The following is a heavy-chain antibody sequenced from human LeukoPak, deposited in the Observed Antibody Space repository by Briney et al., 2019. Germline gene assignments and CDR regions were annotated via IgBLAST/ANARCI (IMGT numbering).Heavy chain of an antibody. CDR3: AGATVVTPSAFDI. D-gene: IGHD4-23*01. CDR1: GFTFSSYA. V-gene: IGHV3-23*01. J-gene: IGHJ3*02. CDR2: ISGSGGST. Sequence: GGSLRLSCAASGFTFSSYAMSWVRQAPGKGLEWVSAISGSGGSTYYADSVKGRFTISRDNSKNTLYLQMNSLRAEDTAVYYCAGATVVTPSAFDIWGQGTMVTVSS.